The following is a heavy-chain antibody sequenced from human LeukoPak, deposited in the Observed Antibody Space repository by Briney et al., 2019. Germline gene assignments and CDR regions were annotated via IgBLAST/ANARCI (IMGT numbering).Heavy chain of an antibody. CDR3: ARVPPSY. CDR2: ISSDSSSM. Sequence: PGGSLRLSCAASGFTFSRYTMKWVRQSPGKGLEYVSSISSDSSSMYYADSVKGRFTISRDSAKNSVYLQINSLRAEDTAIYYCARVPPSYWGQGTQVTVSS. V-gene: IGHV3-21*01. CDR1: GFTFSRYT. J-gene: IGHJ4*02.